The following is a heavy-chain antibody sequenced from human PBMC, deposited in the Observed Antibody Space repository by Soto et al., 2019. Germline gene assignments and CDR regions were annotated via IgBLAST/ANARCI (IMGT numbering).Heavy chain of an antibody. CDR1: GFTFSSYA. CDR3: AKGSRFGELTPYYFDY. Sequence: EVQLLESGGGLVQPGGSLRLSCAASGFTFSSYAMSWVRQAPGKGLEWVSAISGSGGSTYYADSVKGRFTISRDNSKNTLYLQMNSLRAEDTAVYYCAKGSRFGELTPYYFDYWGQGTPVTVSS. D-gene: IGHD3-10*01. V-gene: IGHV3-23*01. J-gene: IGHJ4*02. CDR2: ISGSGGST.